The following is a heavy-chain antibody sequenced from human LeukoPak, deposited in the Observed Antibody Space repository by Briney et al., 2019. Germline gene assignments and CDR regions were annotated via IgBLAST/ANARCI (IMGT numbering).Heavy chain of an antibody. Sequence: GGSLRLSCAASGFTFSSYAMSWVRQAPGKGLEWVSAISGSGGSTYYADSVKGRFTISRDNSKNTLYLQMNSLRAEDTAVYYCAKGTSSGYDYYYYYMDVWGKGTTVTVSS. J-gene: IGHJ6*03. D-gene: IGHD6-13*01. V-gene: IGHV3-23*01. CDR1: GFTFSSYA. CDR3: AKGTSSGYDYYYYYMDV. CDR2: ISGSGGST.